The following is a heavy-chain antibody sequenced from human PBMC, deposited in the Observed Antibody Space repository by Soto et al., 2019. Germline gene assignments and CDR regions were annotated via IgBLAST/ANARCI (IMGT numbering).Heavy chain of an antibody. CDR3: AKDLAGNGYFSGY. CDR2: ISGSGGDT. V-gene: IGHV3-23*01. Sequence: EVQLLESGGGLVQPGGSLRLSCGASGFTFGSHAMGWVRQAPGKGLDWVSAISGSGGDTFYADSVKGRFTVSRDNSTNTLYLQMNSLRAEETAVYYCAKDLAGNGYFSGYWGQGTLVTVSS. D-gene: IGHD2-8*01. CDR1: GFTFGSHA. J-gene: IGHJ4*02.